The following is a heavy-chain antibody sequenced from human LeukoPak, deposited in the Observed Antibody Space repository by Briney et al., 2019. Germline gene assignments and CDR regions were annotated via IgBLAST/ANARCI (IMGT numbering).Heavy chain of an antibody. CDR2: LQSDGITT. J-gene: IGHJ4*02. V-gene: IGHV3-74*01. CDR3: VPSAMPELDY. CDR1: GFTFSNYW. D-gene: IGHD2-2*01. Sequence: PGGSLRLFCAVSGFTFSNYWMHWVRQAPGKGLVWVSCLQSDGITTSYADSVKGRFTISRDNAKNTLYLQMNSLKVEDMAVYYCVPSAMPELDYWGQGTPVTVSS.